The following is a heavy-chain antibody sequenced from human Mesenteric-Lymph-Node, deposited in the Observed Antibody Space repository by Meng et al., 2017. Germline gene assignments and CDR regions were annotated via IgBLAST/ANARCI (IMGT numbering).Heavy chain of an antibody. J-gene: IGHJ4*02. D-gene: IGHD4-11*01. V-gene: IGHV4-4*02. CDR2: IFHTGST. Sequence: RCSWWSWVRQPPGKGLEWLGEIFHTGSTSYSPSLKSRLIMSVDTSKNQLSLNLTSVTAADTAVYYCASLMTTYSYWGQGTLVTVSS. CDR3: ASLMTTYSY. CDR1: RCSW.